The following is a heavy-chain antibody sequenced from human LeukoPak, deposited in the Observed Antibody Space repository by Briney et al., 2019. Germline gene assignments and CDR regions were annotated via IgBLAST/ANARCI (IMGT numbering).Heavy chain of an antibody. CDR1: GFTFKDYN. D-gene: IGHD6-6*01. Sequence: GGSLRLSCAASGFTFKDYNIHWVRQPPGKGLEWVSLISWDGSATYYAASVKGRFTISRDNSKNSLILQMNRLRTEDTAFYYCAKVNRAYSSSSSLNFDSWGQGTLVTVSS. J-gene: IGHJ4*02. CDR3: AKVNRAYSSSSSLNFDS. CDR2: ISWDGSAT. V-gene: IGHV3-43*01.